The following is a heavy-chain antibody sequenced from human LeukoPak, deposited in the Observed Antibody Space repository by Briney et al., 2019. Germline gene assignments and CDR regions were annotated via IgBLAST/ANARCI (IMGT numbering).Heavy chain of an antibody. Sequence: GGSLRLSCAASGFTFSSYGMHWVRQAPGKGLEWVAFIRYDGSNKYYADSVKGRFTISGDNSKNTLYLQMNSLRAEDTAVYYCAKNSNGVRGVIIDYWGQGTLVTVSS. J-gene: IGHJ4*02. V-gene: IGHV3-30*02. D-gene: IGHD3-10*01. CDR1: GFTFSSYG. CDR2: IRYDGSNK. CDR3: AKNSNGVRGVIIDY.